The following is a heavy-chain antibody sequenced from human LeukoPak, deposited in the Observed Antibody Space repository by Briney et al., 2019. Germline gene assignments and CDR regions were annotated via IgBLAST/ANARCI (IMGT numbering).Heavy chain of an antibody. CDR3: AIGRGDSGWSRFDY. Sequence: SETLSLTCSVSGDSMNNYYWSWIRQPAGKGLEWIGRMYTSGSPNYNPSFKSRVTMSGDTSKNQFSLTVNFVTAADTAVYYCAIGRGDSGWSRFDYWGQGTLVTVSS. D-gene: IGHD6-19*01. V-gene: IGHV4-4*07. J-gene: IGHJ4*02. CDR1: GDSMNNYY. CDR2: MYTSGSP.